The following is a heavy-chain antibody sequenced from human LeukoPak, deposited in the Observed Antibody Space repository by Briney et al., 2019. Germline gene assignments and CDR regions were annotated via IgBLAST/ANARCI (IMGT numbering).Heavy chain of an antibody. Sequence: SGGSLRLSCAASGFTFSDYYMSWIRQAPGKGLEWVSYISFSGSPTQYADSVKGRFTISRDNAKNSLYLQMNSLRAEDTAVYYCLHSGSYFDYWGQGTLVTVSS. V-gene: IGHV3-11*04. D-gene: IGHD1-26*01. CDR2: ISFSGSPT. CDR3: LHSGSYFDY. CDR1: GFTFSDYY. J-gene: IGHJ4*02.